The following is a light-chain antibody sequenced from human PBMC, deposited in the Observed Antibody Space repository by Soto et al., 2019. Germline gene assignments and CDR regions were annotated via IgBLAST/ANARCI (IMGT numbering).Light chain of an antibody. V-gene: IGKV3-15*01. Sequence: EIAMTQSPATLSVSPGERAALSCRASQSISNNLTWFQQRPGQAPRLLIYGASTRATGIPARFIGSGSGTEFTLTISSLQSEDFAVYYCQQYNDWWTFGQGTKVDIK. CDR2: GAS. J-gene: IGKJ1*01. CDR1: QSISNN. CDR3: QQYNDWWT.